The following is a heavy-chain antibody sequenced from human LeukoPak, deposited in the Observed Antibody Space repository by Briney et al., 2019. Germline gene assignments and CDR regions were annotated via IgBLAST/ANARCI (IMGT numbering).Heavy chain of an antibody. D-gene: IGHD3-3*01. CDR2: MNPNSGNT. Sequence: ASVKVSCKASGYTFTIYDINWVRQATGQGLEWMGWMNPNSGNTGYAQKFHGRVTMTRNTSISKAYMELSSLRSEATSVYYCARGPYYEFWSGYYLAFARRQPYGMDVWGQGTTVTVSS. CDR3: ARGPYYEFWSGYYLAFARRQPYGMDV. CDR1: GYTFTIYD. V-gene: IGHV1-8*01. J-gene: IGHJ6*02.